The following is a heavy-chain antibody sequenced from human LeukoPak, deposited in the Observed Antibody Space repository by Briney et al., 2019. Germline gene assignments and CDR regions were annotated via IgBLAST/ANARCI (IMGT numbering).Heavy chain of an antibody. V-gene: IGHV3-48*02. D-gene: IGHD1-1*01. J-gene: IGHJ6*02. CDR2: ISSSSSTI. CDR3: ARTTGRTGYYFGMDA. CDR1: GFTFSSYS. Sequence: GGSLRLSCAASGFTFSSYSMNWVRQAPGKGLEWVSYISSSSSTIYYADSVKGRFTISRDNAKNSLYLQMNSLRDEDTAVYYCARTTGRTGYYFGMDAWGQGTMVTVSS.